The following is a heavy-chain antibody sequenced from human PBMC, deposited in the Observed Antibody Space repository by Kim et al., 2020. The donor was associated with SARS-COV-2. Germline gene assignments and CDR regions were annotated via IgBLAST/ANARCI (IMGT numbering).Heavy chain of an antibody. D-gene: IGHD2-21*02. CDR1: GGSISSGGYY. V-gene: IGHV4-31*03. Sequence: SETLSLTCTVSGGSISSGGYYWSWIRQHPGKGLEWIGYIYYSGSTYYNPSLKSRVTISVDTSKNQFSLKLSSVTAADTAVYYCARGGDCGGDCYWAVGWFEPWGQGTLVTVSS. CDR3: ARGGDCGGDCYWAVGWFEP. J-gene: IGHJ5*02. CDR2: IYYSGST.